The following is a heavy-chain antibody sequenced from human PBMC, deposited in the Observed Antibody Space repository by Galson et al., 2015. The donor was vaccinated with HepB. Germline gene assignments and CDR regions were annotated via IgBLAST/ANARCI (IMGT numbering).Heavy chain of an antibody. CDR1: GFTFSSYA. CDR3: ARDPTYYYDSSANFDY. Sequence: SLRLSCAASGFTFSSYAMHWVRQAPGKGLEWVAVISYDGSNKHYADSVKGRFTISRDNSKNTLYLQMNSLRAEDTAVYYCARDPTYYYDSSANFDYWGQGTLVTVSS. D-gene: IGHD3-22*01. V-gene: IGHV3-30-3*01. CDR2: ISYDGSNK. J-gene: IGHJ4*02.